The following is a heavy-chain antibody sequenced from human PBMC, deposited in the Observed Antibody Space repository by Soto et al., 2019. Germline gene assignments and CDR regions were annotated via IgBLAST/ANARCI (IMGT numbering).Heavy chain of an antibody. CDR1: GFTFSSYA. J-gene: IGHJ4*02. V-gene: IGHV3-23*01. CDR3: AKVSPYYDILAAFDY. CDR2: ISGSGGST. Sequence: GGSLRLSCAASGFTFSSYAMSWVRQAPGKGLEWVSAISGSGGSTYYADSVKGRFTISRDNSKNTQYLQMNSLRAEDTAVYYCAKVSPYYDILAAFDYWGQGTLVTVSS. D-gene: IGHD3-9*01.